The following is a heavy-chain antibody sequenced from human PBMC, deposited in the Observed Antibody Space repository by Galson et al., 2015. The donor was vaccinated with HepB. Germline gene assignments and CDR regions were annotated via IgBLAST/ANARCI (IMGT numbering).Heavy chain of an antibody. CDR2: INHSGST. J-gene: IGHJ6*03. Sequence: ETLSLTCAVYGGSFSGYYWSWIRQPPGKGLEWIGEINHSGSTNYNPSLKSRVTISVDTSKNQFSLRLSSVTAADTAVYYCARSERFVPAAKESRGPYYYYMDVWGKGTTVTVSS. CDR1: GGSFSGYY. D-gene: IGHD2-2*01. CDR3: ARSERFVPAAKESRGPYYYYMDV. V-gene: IGHV4-34*01.